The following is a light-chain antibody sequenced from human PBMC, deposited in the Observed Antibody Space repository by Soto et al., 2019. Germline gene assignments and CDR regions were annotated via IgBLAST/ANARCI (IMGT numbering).Light chain of an antibody. J-gene: IGKJ2*01. V-gene: IGKV3-20*01. CDR2: GAS. CDR1: QTVRGRY. Sequence: EIVLTQSPGTLSLSPGERATLSCRASQTVRGRYLAWYQQKPGQAPRLLIYGASSRATGIPDRFSGSGSGTDFTLTISSLEPEDFAVYYCQQDSSSPPYTFGQGTTLEIK. CDR3: QQDSSSPPYT.